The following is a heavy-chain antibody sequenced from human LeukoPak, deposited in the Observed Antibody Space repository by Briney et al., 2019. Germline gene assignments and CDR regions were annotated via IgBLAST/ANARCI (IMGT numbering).Heavy chain of an antibody. V-gene: IGHV1-2*02. Sequence: ASVKVSCKASGYTFTGYYMHWVRQAPGQGLEWMGWINPNSSGTNYAQKFQGRVAMTRDTSIGTAYMELSTVTSDDTAVYFCARVHATGYFSLDLGYWGQGTLVTVSS. CDR1: GYTFTGYY. CDR2: INPNSSGT. D-gene: IGHD3-9*01. J-gene: IGHJ4*02. CDR3: ARVHATGYFSLDLGY.